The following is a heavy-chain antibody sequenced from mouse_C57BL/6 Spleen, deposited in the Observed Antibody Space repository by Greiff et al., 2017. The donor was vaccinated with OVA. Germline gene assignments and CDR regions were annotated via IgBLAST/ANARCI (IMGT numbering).Heavy chain of an antibody. Sequence: QVQLQQPGAELVRPGSSVKLSCKASGYTFTSYWMHWVKPRPIQGLEWIGNIDPSDSETHYNQKFKDKATLTVDESSSTAYMQLSSLTSEDSAVYYCARGDYGSSPWYFDVWGTGTTVTVSS. CDR1: GYTFTSYW. J-gene: IGHJ1*03. V-gene: IGHV1-52*01. CDR2: IDPSDSET. D-gene: IGHD1-1*01. CDR3: ARGDYGSSPWYFDV.